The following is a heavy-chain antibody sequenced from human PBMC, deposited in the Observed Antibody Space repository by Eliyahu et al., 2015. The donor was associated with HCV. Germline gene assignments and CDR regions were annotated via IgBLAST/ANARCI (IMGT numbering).Heavy chain of an antibody. D-gene: IGHD3-3*01. CDR2: INHSGST. V-gene: IGHV4-34*01. Sequence: QVQLQQWGAGLLKPSETLSLXCAVYGGSFSGYYWSWIRQPPGKGLEWIGEINHSGSTNYNPSLKSRVTISVDTSKNQFSLKLSSVTAADTAVYYCARGRRIFGVVIMAHSPPMDVWGQGTTVTVSS. CDR3: ARGRRIFGVVIMAHSPPMDV. CDR1: GGSFSGYY. J-gene: IGHJ6*02.